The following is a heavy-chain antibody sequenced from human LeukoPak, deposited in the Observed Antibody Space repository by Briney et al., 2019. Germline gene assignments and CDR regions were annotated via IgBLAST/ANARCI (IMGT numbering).Heavy chain of an antibody. CDR3: ARSIGYYYTMDV. CDR2: ISGSGSDL. D-gene: IGHD3-22*01. J-gene: IGHJ6*02. Sequence: PGGSLRLSCVACGFSFSDHYMSWIRQAPGRGLEWISYISGSGSDLYYADSVKGRFTISRDNANNSLYLQMNSLRAEDTAVYYCARSIGYYYTMDVWGQGTTVTVSS. V-gene: IGHV3-11*01. CDR1: GFSFSDHY.